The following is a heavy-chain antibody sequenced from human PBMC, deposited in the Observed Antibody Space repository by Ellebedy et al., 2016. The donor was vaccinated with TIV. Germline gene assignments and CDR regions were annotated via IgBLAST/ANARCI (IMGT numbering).Heavy chain of an antibody. J-gene: IGHJ4*02. CDR3: ARAYYYDSIAYYFDS. CDR1: GYSFTAYF. D-gene: IGHD3-22*01. V-gene: IGHV1-2*06. Sequence: ASVKVSCKTSGYSFTAYFLHWVRQAPGQGLEWMGRINPNSGDTTYAQKFLGRVTLTRDTSISTAYMGLGRLRSDDTAIYYCARAYYYDSIAYYFDSWGQGTLVTVSS. CDR2: INPNSGDT.